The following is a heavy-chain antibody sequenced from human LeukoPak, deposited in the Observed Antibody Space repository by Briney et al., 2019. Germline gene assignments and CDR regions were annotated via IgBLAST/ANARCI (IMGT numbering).Heavy chain of an antibody. CDR3: ARLSASITMVRGASYYYYGMDV. Sequence: SETLSLTCTVSGGSISSSSYYGGWIRQPPGKGLEWIGSIYYSGSTYYNPSLKSRVTISVDTSKNQFSLKLSSVTAADTAVYYCARLSASITMVRGASYYYYGMDVWGQGTTVTVSS. CDR2: IYYSGST. J-gene: IGHJ6*02. D-gene: IGHD3-10*01. CDR1: GGSISSSSYY. V-gene: IGHV4-39*01.